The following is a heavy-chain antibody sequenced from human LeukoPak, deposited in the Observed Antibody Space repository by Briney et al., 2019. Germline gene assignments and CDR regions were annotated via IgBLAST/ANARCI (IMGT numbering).Heavy chain of an antibody. Sequence: PSETLSLTCTVSGGSISSSSYYWGWIRQPPGKGLEWIGSIYYSGSTYYNPSLKSRVTISVDTSKNQFSLKLSSVTAADTAVYYCARQYYYGSGFDYWGQGTLVTVSS. J-gene: IGHJ4*02. CDR3: ARQYYYGSGFDY. CDR1: GGSISSSSYY. CDR2: IYYSGST. D-gene: IGHD3-10*01. V-gene: IGHV4-39*01.